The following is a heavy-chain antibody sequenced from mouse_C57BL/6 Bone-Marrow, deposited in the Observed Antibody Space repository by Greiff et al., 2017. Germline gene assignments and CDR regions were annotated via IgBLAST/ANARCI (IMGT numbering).Heavy chain of an antibody. CDR1: GFNIKDDY. CDR2: IDPENGDT. D-gene: IGHD2-1*01. J-gene: IGHJ3*01. CDR3: TLLWSFAY. Sequence: EVQLQQSGAELVRPGASVTLSCTASGFNIKDDYMDWVKQRPEQGLEWIGWIDPENGDTEYASQFQGKATITADTSSNTAYLQLSSLTSEDTAVYYCTLLWSFAYWGQGTLVTVSA. V-gene: IGHV14-4*01.